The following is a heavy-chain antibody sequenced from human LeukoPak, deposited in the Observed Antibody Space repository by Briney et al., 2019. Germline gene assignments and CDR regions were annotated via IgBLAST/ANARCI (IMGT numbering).Heavy chain of an antibody. J-gene: IGHJ6*03. Sequence: GASVKVSCKASGGTFSSYAISWVRQAPGQGLEWMGRIIPIFGTANYAQKFQGRVTITTDESTSTAYMELSSLRSEDTAVYYCARATVEMATMVGYYYYYMDVWGKGTTVTVSS. CDR1: GGTFSSYA. V-gene: IGHV1-69*05. CDR2: IIPIFGTA. D-gene: IGHD5-24*01. CDR3: ARATVEMATMVGYYYYYMDV.